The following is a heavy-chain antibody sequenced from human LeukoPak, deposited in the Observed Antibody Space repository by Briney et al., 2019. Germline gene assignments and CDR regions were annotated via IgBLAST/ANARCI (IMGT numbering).Heavy chain of an antibody. D-gene: IGHD5-24*01. J-gene: IGHJ3*02. Sequence: ASVKVSCKASGYTFNGYYVYWVRQAPGQGLEWMGWINPNSGDTNYAQKFQGRVTMTRDTSISTAYMELTRLTSDDTAVFYCARGDGAFDIWGQGTMVTVSS. CDR1: GYTFNGYY. V-gene: IGHV1-2*02. CDR2: INPNSGDT. CDR3: ARGDGAFDI.